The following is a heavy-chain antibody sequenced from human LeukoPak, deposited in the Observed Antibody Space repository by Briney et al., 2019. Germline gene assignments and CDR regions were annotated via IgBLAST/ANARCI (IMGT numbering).Heavy chain of an antibody. Sequence: WASVKVSCKASGGTFSSYAISWVRQAPGQGLEWMGRIIPILGIANYSPKLQGRVTLTTDTSTSTAYMELRSLRSDDTAVYYCARRKGSEVPGNDYWGQGTLVTVSS. J-gene: IGHJ4*02. D-gene: IGHD1-1*01. V-gene: IGHV1-69*04. CDR2: IIPILGIA. CDR3: ARRKGSEVPGNDY. CDR1: GGTFSSYA.